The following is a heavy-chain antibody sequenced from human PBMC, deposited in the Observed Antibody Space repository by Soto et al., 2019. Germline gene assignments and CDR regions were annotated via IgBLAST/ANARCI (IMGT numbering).Heavy chain of an antibody. CDR3: ARGEYCTNGVCPPLRYYYYYYGMDV. CDR1: GGTFSSYA. CDR2: IIPIFGTA. J-gene: IGHJ6*02. V-gene: IGHV1-69*06. Sequence: GASVKVSCKASGGTFSSYAISRVRQAPGQGLEWMGGIIPIFGTANYAQKFQGRVTITADKSTSTAYMELSSLRSEDTAVYYCARGEYCTNGVCPPLRYYYYYYGMDVWGQGTTVTVSS. D-gene: IGHD2-8*01.